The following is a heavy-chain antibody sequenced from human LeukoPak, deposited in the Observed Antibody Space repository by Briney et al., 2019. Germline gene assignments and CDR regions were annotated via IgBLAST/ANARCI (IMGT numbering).Heavy chain of an antibody. CDR1: GYTFTSYG. Sequence: ASVKVSCKASGYTFTSYGISWVRQAPGQGLEWMGWIIAYNGNTNYAQKLQGRVTMTTDTSTSTAYMELRSLRSDDTAVYYCARDRSRDSSGYYFDWFDPWGQGTLVTVSS. J-gene: IGHJ5*02. V-gene: IGHV1-18*01. D-gene: IGHD3-22*01. CDR3: ARDRSRDSSGYYFDWFDP. CDR2: IIAYNGNT.